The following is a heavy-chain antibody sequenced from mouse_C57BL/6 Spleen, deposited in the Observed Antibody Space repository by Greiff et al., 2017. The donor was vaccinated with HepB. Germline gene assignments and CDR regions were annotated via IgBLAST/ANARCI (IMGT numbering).Heavy chain of an antibody. CDR3: ARGYYGSSPLDY. CDR2: INPSNGGT. Sequence: QVQLQQPGAELVRPGASVKLSCTASGYTFTSYWMHWVKQRPGQGLEWIGNINPSNGGTNYNEKFKGKATLTVDTSSSTAYMQLSSLTSEDSAVYYCARGYYGSSPLDYWGQGTTLTVSS. J-gene: IGHJ2*01. D-gene: IGHD1-1*01. CDR1: GYTFTSYW. V-gene: IGHV1-53*01.